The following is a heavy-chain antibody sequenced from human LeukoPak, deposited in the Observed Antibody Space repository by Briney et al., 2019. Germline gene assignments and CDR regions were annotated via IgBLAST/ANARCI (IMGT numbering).Heavy chain of an antibody. CDR3: AKYSGSYYYPPNWDS. Sequence: PGGSLRLSCAASGFTFSNYAMTWVRQAPGKGLEWVSGISGSGSSTYYADSVKGRFTLSRDYPKNTLYLQTNSLRAEDTAVYFCAKYSGSYYYPPNWDSWGQGTLVTVSS. D-gene: IGHD1-26*01. CDR2: ISGSGSST. J-gene: IGHJ4*02. CDR1: GFTFSNYA. V-gene: IGHV3-23*01.